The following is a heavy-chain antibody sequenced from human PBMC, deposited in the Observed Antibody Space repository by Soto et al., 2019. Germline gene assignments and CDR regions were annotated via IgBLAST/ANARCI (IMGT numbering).Heavy chain of an antibody. CDR1: GYSFTRYW. CDR3: ARPEIPTRSDDYDYPFDL. Sequence: GESLKISCKGSGYSFTRYWIGWGRQMPGKGLEWMRIIYPGDSDTRYSPSFQGQVTISADKSTSTASLQWNSLESSDTAIYYCARPEIPTRSDDYDYPFDLWGQGTLVTVS. D-gene: IGHD3-16*01. J-gene: IGHJ5*02. V-gene: IGHV5-51*01. CDR2: IYPGDSDT.